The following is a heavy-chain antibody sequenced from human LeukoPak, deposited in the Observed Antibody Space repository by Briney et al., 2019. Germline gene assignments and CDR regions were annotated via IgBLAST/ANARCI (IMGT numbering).Heavy chain of an antibody. V-gene: IGHV3-30*18. CDR2: ISYDGSNK. D-gene: IGHD2-2*01. CDR1: GFTFSSYG. J-gene: IGHJ6*04. Sequence: GGSLRLSCAASGFTFSSYGMHWVRQAPGKELEWVAVISYDGSNKYYADSVKGRFTISRDNSKNTLYLQMNSLRAEDTAVYYCAKDGEDIVVVPAAKGDYYYGMDVWGKGTTVTVSS. CDR3: AKDGEDIVVVPAAKGDYYYGMDV.